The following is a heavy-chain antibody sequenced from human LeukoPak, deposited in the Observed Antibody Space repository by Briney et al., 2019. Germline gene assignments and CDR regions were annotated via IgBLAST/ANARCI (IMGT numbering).Heavy chain of an antibody. CDR2: INPNSGGT. D-gene: IGHD5-18*01. CDR3: ASSLEAHGYLLGY. J-gene: IGHJ4*02. Sequence: RASVKVSCKASGYTFTGYYMHWVRQAPGQGLEWMGWINPNSGGTNYAQKFQGRVTMTRDTSIGTAYMELSRLRSDDTAVYYCASSLEAHGYLLGYWGQGTLVTVSS. CDR1: GYTFTGYY. V-gene: IGHV1-2*02.